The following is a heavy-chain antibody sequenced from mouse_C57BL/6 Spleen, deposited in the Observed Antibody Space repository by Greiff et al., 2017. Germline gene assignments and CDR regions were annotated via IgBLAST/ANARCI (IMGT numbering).Heavy chain of an antibody. J-gene: IGHJ2*01. CDR3: TSRYHYYGSSYND. CDR2: IDPENGDT. CDR1: GFNIKDDY. Sequence: EVQLQQSGAELVRPGASVKLSCTASGFNIKDDYMHWVKQRPEQGLEWIGWIDPENGDTEYASKFQGKATITADTSSNTAYLQLSSLTSEDTAVYYCTSRYHYYGSSYNDWGQGTTLTVSS. V-gene: IGHV14-4*01. D-gene: IGHD1-1*01.